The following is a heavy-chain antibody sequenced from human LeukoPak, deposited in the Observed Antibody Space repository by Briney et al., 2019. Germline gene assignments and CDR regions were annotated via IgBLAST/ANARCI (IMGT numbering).Heavy chain of an antibody. CDR2: ISWNSGSI. J-gene: IGHJ4*02. CDR1: GFTFDDYA. CDR3: ARDLKVEDNSGYYAFEY. Sequence: PGGSLRLSCAASGFTFDDYAMHWVRQAPGKGLEWVSGISWNSGSIGYADSVKGRFSISRDNAKNILYLQINSLRAEDTAVYYCARDLKVEDNSGYYAFEYWGQGTLVTVSS. V-gene: IGHV3-9*01. D-gene: IGHD3-22*01.